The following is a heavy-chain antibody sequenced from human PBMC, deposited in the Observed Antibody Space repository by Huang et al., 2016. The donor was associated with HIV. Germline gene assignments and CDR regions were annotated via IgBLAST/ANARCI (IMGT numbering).Heavy chain of an antibody. V-gene: IGHV4-34*01. CDR2: IDHRGTT. D-gene: IGHD2-21*02. CDR1: GGSFNGHF. J-gene: IGHJ4*02. Sequence: QVRLHQWGTGVLKPSETLSLKCAVYGGSFNGHFWTWIRQSPGKGLEWIGEIDHRGTTSSNPSIKSRVTMALDTSKSQFYLNLTSVTATDTATYYCARPRMTEGNSDSTWSYFDSWGQGTPVIVSS. CDR3: ARPRMTEGNSDSTWSYFDS.